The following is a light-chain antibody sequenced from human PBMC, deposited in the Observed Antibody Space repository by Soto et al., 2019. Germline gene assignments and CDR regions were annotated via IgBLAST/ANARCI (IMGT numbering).Light chain of an antibody. CDR3: QQYDNPNLTVT. CDR2: DAS. Sequence: DIQMTQSPSSLSASVGDRVTITCQASQDISNYLNWYQQKPGKAPKLLIYDASNLKTGVPSRFSGSGSGTDFTFTISSLQPEDIATYYCQQYDNPNLTVTFGGGTKVDIK. CDR1: QDISNY. V-gene: IGKV1-33*01. J-gene: IGKJ4*01.